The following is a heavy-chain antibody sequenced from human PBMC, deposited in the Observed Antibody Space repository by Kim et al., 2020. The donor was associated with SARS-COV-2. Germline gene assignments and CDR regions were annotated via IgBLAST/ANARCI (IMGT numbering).Heavy chain of an antibody. V-gene: IGHV6-1*01. CDR3: ARAGQASGEIDY. J-gene: IGHJ4*02. Sequence: DYAVSVKSRITINPATSKTQFSLQLNSVTPEDTAVYYCARAGQASGEIDYWGQGTLVTVSS.